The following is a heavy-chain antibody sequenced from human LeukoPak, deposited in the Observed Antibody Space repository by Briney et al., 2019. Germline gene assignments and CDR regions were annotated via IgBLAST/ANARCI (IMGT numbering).Heavy chain of an antibody. Sequence: SQTLSLTCSVSGGSISSDVYYWSWIRQPAGKGLEWIGRIYASGSTTYNSSLKSRVTISIDTAKNQFSLKLTSVTAADTAVYYCAGTRRYCSGGSCYNWFDPWGQGTLVSVSS. CDR3: AGTRRYCSGGSCYNWFDP. J-gene: IGHJ5*02. CDR2: IYASGST. D-gene: IGHD2-15*01. CDR1: GGSISSDVYY. V-gene: IGHV4-61*02.